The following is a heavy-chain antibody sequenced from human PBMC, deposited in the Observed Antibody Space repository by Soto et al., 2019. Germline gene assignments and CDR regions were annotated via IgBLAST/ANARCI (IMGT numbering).Heavy chain of an antibody. D-gene: IGHD6-13*01. Sequence: ASVKVSCKASGYTFTGYYMHWVRQAPGQGLEWMGWINPNSGGTNYAQKFQGWVTMARDTSISTAYMELSRLRSDDMAVYYCARGIFGYSSRKRAQDYGMDVWGQGTTVTVSS. CDR2: INPNSGGT. V-gene: IGHV1-2*04. CDR3: ARGIFGYSSRKRAQDYGMDV. CDR1: GYTFTGYY. J-gene: IGHJ6*02.